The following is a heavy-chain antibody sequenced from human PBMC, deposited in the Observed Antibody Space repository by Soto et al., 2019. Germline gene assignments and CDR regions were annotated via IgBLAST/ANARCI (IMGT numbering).Heavy chain of an antibody. Sequence: DVQVVESGGGLIQPGGSLRLSCAASGFTVSNNYMSWVRQGPGKGLEWVSTIYRGDRTYYAASVKGRFTIARDNSKNTLDFLMNSLRTEDTAVYYCARYDDYSGVTSGGMDGWGQGTTVTVS. CDR2: IYRGDRT. J-gene: IGHJ6*02. D-gene: IGHD5-12*01. CDR3: ARYDDYSGVTSGGMDG. CDR1: GFTVSNNY. V-gene: IGHV3-53*01.